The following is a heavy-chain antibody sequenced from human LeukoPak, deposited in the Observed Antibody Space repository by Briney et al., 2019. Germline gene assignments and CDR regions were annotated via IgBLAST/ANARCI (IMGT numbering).Heavy chain of an antibody. CDR3: ASLPRYCSSTNCYPY. CDR2: ISGSGSTI. D-gene: IGHD2-2*01. Sequence: GGSLRLSCAASGFTFSDYYMSWIRQAPGKGLEWVSYISGSGSTIYYADSVKGRFTISRDNAKNSLYLQMNSLRAEDTAVYYCASLPRYCSSTNCYPYWGQGTLVTVSS. V-gene: IGHV3-11*01. J-gene: IGHJ4*02. CDR1: GFTFSDYY.